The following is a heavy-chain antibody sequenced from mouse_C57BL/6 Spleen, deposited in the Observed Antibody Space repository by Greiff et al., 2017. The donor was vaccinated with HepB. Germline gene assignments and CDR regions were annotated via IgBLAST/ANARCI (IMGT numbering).Heavy chain of an antibody. D-gene: IGHD2-1*01. CDR2: ISYDGSN. CDR1: GYSITSGYY. CDR3: ARNCNYAFDY. V-gene: IGHV3-6*01. J-gene: IGHJ2*01. Sequence: EVQLQQSGPGLVKPSQSLSLTCSVTGYSITSGYYWNWIRQFPGNKLEWMGYISYDGSNNYNPSLKNRISITRDTSKNQFFLKLNSVTTEDTATYYCARNCNYAFDYWGQGTTLTVSS.